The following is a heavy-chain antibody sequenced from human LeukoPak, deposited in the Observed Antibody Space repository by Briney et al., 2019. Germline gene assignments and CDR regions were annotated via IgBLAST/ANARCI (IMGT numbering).Heavy chain of an antibody. Sequence: GGSPRLSCAASGFTVSSNYMSWVRQAPGKGLEWVSVIYSGGSTYYADSVKGRFTISRDNSKNTLYLQMNSLRAEDTAVYYCARTAVTPGSSDAFDIWGQGTMVTVSS. V-gene: IGHV3-53*01. CDR2: IYSGGST. CDR3: ARTAVTPGSSDAFDI. D-gene: IGHD4-17*01. J-gene: IGHJ3*02. CDR1: GFTVSSNY.